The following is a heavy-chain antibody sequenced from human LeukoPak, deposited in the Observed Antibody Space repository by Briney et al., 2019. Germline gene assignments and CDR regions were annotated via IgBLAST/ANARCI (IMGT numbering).Heavy chain of an antibody. CDR2: IYYSGST. CDR1: GGSVRSGSYY. V-gene: IGHV4-61*01. D-gene: IGHD1-14*01. CDR3: ARDTTPTGGDAFDI. J-gene: IGHJ3*02. Sequence: KPSETLSLTCTVSGGSVRSGSYYWSWIRQPPGKGLEWIGYIYYSGSTNYNPSLKSRVTISVDTSKNQFSLKLSSVTDADTAVYYCARDTTPTGGDAFDIWGQGTMVTVSS.